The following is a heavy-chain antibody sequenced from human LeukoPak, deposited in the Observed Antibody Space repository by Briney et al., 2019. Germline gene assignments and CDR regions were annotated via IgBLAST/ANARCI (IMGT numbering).Heavy chain of an antibody. CDR1: GFTLSDYS. D-gene: IGHD2-21*02. CDR2: ISPGSSTI. CDR3: EKSDCGTGCYHFDY. V-gene: IGHV3-48*02. J-gene: IGHJ4*02. Sequence: GGSLRLSCAGSGFTLSDYSMNWVREDPGEGLEWGSHISPGSSTIYYADSMNGLFTISRDDAKTSLYLQMNSLRDEDTAVYYCEKSDCGTGCYHFDYWGQGTLVTVSS.